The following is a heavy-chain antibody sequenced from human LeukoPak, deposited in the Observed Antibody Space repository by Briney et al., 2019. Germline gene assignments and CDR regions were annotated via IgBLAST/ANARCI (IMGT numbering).Heavy chain of an antibody. J-gene: IGHJ4*02. CDR1: GFTFSSYA. Sequence: GGSLRLSCAASGFTFSSYAMSWVRQAPGKGLEWVAAISGGGANTYYADSVKGRFTISRDNSKNTLYLQMNRLRAEDTALYYCAKGPLIEVAGTTWDYWGQGTLVTVSS. D-gene: IGHD6-19*01. CDR3: AKGPLIEVAGTTWDY. V-gene: IGHV3-23*01. CDR2: ISGGGANT.